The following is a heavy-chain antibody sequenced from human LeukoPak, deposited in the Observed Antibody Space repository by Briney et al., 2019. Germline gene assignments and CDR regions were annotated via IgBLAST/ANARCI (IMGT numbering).Heavy chain of an antibody. V-gene: IGHV3-23*01. CDR2: ISGSGGST. CDR1: GFTFSSYG. CDR3: AKDSISVVRGVISPWD. Sequence: GGSLRLSCAASGFTFSSYGMSWVRQAPGKGLEWVSAISGSGGSTYYSDSVKGRFTISRDNSKNTLYLQMNILRAEDTAVYYCAKDSISVVRGVISPWDWGQGTLVTVSS. J-gene: IGHJ4*02. D-gene: IGHD3-10*01.